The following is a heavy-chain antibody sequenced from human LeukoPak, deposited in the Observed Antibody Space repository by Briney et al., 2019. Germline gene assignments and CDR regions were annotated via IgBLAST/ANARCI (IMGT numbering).Heavy chain of an antibody. Sequence: PSETLSLTCTVFGGSFTDYFWTWIRHSPGKGLEWIGEINDYTGDTNYNPSLNSRVSISLEKSKNQFSLELRSVTAADTAVCYCARGRIAKIVVVHSFSYGMDVWGQGTTVTVSS. CDR1: GGSFTDYF. CDR2: INDYTGDT. J-gene: IGHJ6*02. CDR3: ARGRIAKIVVVHSFSYGMDV. D-gene: IGHD3-22*01. V-gene: IGHV4-34*01.